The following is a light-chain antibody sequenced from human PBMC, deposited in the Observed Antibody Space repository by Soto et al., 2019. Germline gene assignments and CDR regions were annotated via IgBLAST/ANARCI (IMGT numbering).Light chain of an antibody. V-gene: IGKV1-5*01. CDR2: AAS. CDR3: QQLRSYPST. J-gene: IGKJ4*01. CDR1: QSISSW. Sequence: DIQMTQSPSTLSASVGDIVTITCGASQSISSWLAWYQQKPGKAPTLLIYAASTLQSGVPSRFSGSGFGTDFTLTISSLQAEDFASYYCQQLRSYPSTFGGGTKVDIK.